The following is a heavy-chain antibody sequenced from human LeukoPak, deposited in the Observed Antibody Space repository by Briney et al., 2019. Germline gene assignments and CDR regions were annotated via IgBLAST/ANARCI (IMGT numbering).Heavy chain of an antibody. CDR1: GFTFSSYS. CDR2: ISSSSSYI. J-gene: IGHJ6*03. D-gene: IGHD3-10*02. V-gene: IGHV3-21*01. CDR3: ARVSMLFSYYYYMDV. Sequence: SGGSLRLSCAASGFTFSSYSMHWVRQAPGKGLEWVSSISSSSSYIYYADSVKGRFTISRDNAKNSLYLQMNSLRAEDTAVYYCARVSMLFSYYYYMDVWGKGTTVTVSS.